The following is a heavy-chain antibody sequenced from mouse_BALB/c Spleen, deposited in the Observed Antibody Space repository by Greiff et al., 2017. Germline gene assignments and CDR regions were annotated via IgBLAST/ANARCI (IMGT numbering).Heavy chain of an antibody. D-gene: IGHD2-14*01. CDR2: IWAGGSM. V-gene: IGHV2-9*02. J-gene: IGHJ3*01. CDR3: ARGRRYDGAWFAY. CDR1: GFSLTSYG. Sequence: QVQLKESGPGLVAPSQCLSLSCTVSGFSLTSYGVHWVRQPPGKGLEWLGVIWAGGSMNCNSALMSRLGIRKDNSKSQVFLKMNSLQTDDTAMYYCARGRRYDGAWFAYWGQGTMVTVSA.